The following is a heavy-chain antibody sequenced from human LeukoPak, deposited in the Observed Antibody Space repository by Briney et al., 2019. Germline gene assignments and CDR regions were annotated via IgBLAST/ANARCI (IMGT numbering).Heavy chain of an antibody. J-gene: IGHJ4*02. V-gene: IGHV3-23*01. D-gene: IGHD6-19*01. CDR1: RFTFSSYA. Sequence: PGGSLRLSCAASRFTFSSYAMSWVRQAPGRGLAWVSTIGGTGDRTYYADSVKGRFTISRDNSMDTLFLQMNSLKAEDTAVYYCAKDPVVYHGGSGWHYFDYWGQGTLVTVSS. CDR2: IGGTGDRT. CDR3: AKDPVVYHGGSGWHYFDY.